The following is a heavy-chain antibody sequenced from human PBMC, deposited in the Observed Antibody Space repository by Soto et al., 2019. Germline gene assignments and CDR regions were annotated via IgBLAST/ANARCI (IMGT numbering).Heavy chain of an antibody. CDR1: GYTFTSYG. Sequence: ASVKVSCKASGYTFTSYGISWVRQAPGQGLEWMGWISTFHGNTNYAQKFQGSVTMTTDTSTSTAYTELRSPTSDDTAIYYCARDTSDTTDYPLDDWGQGTLVTVSS. J-gene: IGHJ4*02. CDR3: ARDTSDTTDYPLDD. V-gene: IGHV1-18*04. CDR2: ISTFHGNT. D-gene: IGHD3-22*01.